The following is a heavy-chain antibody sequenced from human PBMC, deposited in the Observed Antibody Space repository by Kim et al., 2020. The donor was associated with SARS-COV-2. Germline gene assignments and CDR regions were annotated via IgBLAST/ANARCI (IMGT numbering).Heavy chain of an antibody. D-gene: IGHD1-1*01. J-gene: IGHJ2*01. V-gene: IGHV1-18*01. CDR3: ARTYNWKNWYFDL. Sequence: AQTLQGRVTMTTDTATSTAYMELRSLRSDDTAVYYCARTYNWKNWYFDLWGRGTLVTVSS.